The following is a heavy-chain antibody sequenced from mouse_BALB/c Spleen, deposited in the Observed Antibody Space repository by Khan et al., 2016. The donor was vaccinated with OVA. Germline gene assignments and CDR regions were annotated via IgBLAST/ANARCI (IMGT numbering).Heavy chain of an antibody. CDR3: ARDGSRYNYVMDY. CDR2: ISYSGST. CDR1: GYSITSDYA. Sequence: VQLKESGPGLVKPSQSLSLTCTVTGYSITSDYAWNWIRQFPGNKLEWMGYISYSGSTNYNPSLKSRISITRDTPKNQFFLQLNSVTTEDTATYYCARDGSRYNYVMDYWGQGTSVTVSS. D-gene: IGHD2-3*01. J-gene: IGHJ4*01. V-gene: IGHV3-2*02.